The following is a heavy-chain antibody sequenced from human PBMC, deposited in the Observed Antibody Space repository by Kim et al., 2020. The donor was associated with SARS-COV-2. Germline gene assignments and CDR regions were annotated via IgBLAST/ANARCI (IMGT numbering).Heavy chain of an antibody. Sequence: SETLSRTCTVSGGSISSYYWSWIRQPPGKGLEWIGYIYYSGSTNYNPSLKSRVTISVDTSKNQFSLKLSSVTAADTAVYYCARDRRGTMVQGVSLYYYYYGMDVWGQGTTVTVSS. CDR2: IYYSGST. CDR3: ARDRRGTMVQGVSLYYYYYGMDV. J-gene: IGHJ6*02. V-gene: IGHV4-59*13. CDR1: GGSISSYY. D-gene: IGHD3-10*01.